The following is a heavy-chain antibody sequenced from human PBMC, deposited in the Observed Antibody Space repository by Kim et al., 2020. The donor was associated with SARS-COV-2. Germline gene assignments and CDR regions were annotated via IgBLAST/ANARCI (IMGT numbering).Heavy chain of an antibody. Sequence: SETLSLTCAVYGGSFSGYYWSWIRQPPGKGLEWIGEINHSGNTNYNPSLKSRVTISVDTSKNQFSLKLSSVTAADTAVYYCATNHSSGSKGFNYWGQRTL. CDR1: GGSFSGYY. D-gene: IGHD3-22*01. CDR2: INHSGNT. J-gene: IGHJ4*02. V-gene: IGHV4-34*01. CDR3: ATNHSSGSKGFNY.